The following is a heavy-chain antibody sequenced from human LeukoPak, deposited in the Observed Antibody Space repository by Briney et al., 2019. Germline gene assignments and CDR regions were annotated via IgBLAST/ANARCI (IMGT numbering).Heavy chain of an antibody. CDR3: ARDLGTSGWYRFDF. D-gene: IGHD6-19*01. J-gene: IGHJ4*02. CDR1: GDSVSSKNGA. V-gene: IGHV6-1*01. Sequence: SQTLSLTCAISGDSVSSKNGAWNWIRQSPSRGLEWLGRTYYRSKWYDDYADSVKGRITISPDTSKNQFSLHVYSVTPEDAAVYYCARDLGTSGWYRFDFWGQGTLVTVSS. CDR2: TYYRSKWYD.